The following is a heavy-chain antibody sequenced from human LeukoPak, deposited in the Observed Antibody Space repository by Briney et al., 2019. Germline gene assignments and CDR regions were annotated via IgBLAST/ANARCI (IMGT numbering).Heavy chain of an antibody. V-gene: IGHV4-59*01. CDR3: ARAILSGYPDS. J-gene: IGHJ4*02. Sequence: SETLSLTCTVSGGSLWSFYWSWIRQPPGKGLEWIGYIYYSGSTNYNPSLKSRVTISLDTSKNQFSLKLSSVTAADTAVYYCARAILSGYPDSWGQGTLVIVFS. D-gene: IGHD3-3*01. CDR2: IYYSGST. CDR1: GGSLWSFY.